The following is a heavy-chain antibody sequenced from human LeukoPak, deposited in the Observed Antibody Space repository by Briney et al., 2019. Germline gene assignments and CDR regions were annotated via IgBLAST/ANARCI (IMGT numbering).Heavy chain of an antibody. CDR2: INPNSGGT. CDR3: ARSEQLVRVPDY. CDR1: GYTFTGYY. D-gene: IGHD6-6*01. V-gene: IGHV1-2*02. Sequence: ASVKVSCKASGYTFTGYYMHWVRQAPGQGLEWMGWINPNSGGTNYAQKFQGRVTMTRDTSISTAYMELSRLRSDDTAVYYCARSEQLVRVPDYWGQGTLVTVSS. J-gene: IGHJ4*02.